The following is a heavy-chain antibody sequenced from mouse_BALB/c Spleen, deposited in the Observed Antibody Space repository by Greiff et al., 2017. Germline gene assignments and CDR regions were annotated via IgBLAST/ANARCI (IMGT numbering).Heavy chain of an antibody. J-gene: IGHJ1*01. CDR2: IWSGGST. V-gene: IGHV2-2*02. D-gene: IGHD2-4*01. Sequence: QVQLKESGPGLVQPSQSLSITCTVSGFSLTSYGVHWVRQSPGKGLEWLGVIWSGGSTDYNAAFISRLSISKDNSKSQVFFKMNSLQANDTAIYYCARNKGMITTDWYFDVWGAGTTVTVSS. CDR1: GFSLTSYG. CDR3: ARNKGMITTDWYFDV.